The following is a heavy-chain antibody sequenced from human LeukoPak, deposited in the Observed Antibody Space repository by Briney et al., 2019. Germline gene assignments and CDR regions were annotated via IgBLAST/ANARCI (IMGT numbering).Heavy chain of an antibody. CDR2: ISNNGGYT. CDR1: GFTFSSSA. V-gene: IGHV3-23*01. D-gene: IGHD2-15*01. Sequence: EGSLRLSCAASGFTFSSSAMSWVRQAPGKGLEWVSAISNNGGYTYYADSVQGRFTISRDNSKSTLCLQMNSLRAEDTAVYCCAKQLGYCSDGSCYFPYWGQGTLVTVSS. J-gene: IGHJ4*02. CDR3: AKQLGYCSDGSCYFPY.